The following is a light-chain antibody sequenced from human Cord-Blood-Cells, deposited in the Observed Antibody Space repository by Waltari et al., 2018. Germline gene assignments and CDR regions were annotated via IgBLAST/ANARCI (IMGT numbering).Light chain of an antibody. V-gene: IGLV2-23*01. J-gene: IGLJ1*01. CDR3: CTYAGSSTFV. CDR2: ESS. Sequence: QSALTQPASVSGSPGKYIPLSCTGTCRDVWSHNLFSWSQQHPGKAPKLMIYESSKRPSGVSNRFAGSTSRNTASLTISGLQAEDEADYYCCTYAGSSTFVFGTGTQVTFL. CDR1: CRDVWSHNL.